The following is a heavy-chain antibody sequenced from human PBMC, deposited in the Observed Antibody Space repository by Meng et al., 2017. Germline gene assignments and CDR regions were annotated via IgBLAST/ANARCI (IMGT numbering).Heavy chain of an antibody. Sequence: SGPTLVKPTQTLTLTCTFSGFSLSTSGVGVGWIRQPPGKALEWLALIYWDDDKRYSPSLKSRLTISKDTSKNQVVLTMTNMDPVDTATYYCARIGPGGSGSYYKRYYYYGMDVWGQGTTVTVSS. CDR1: GFSLSTSGVG. CDR3: ARIGPGGSGSYYKRYYYYGMDV. CDR2: IYWDDDK. D-gene: IGHD3-10*01. V-gene: IGHV2-5*02. J-gene: IGHJ6*02.